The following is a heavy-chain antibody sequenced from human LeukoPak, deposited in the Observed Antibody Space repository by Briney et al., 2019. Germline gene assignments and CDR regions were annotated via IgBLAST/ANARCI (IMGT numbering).Heavy chain of an antibody. CDR2: MYTSGST. V-gene: IGHV4-61*02. Sequence: SETLSLTCTVSGGSISSSSYYWGWIRQPPGKGLEWIGRMYTSGSTNYNPSLKSRVTISVDTSKNQFSLKLSSVTAADTAVYYCARETRSGGSLLRGNWFDPWGQGTLVTVSS. CDR1: GGSISSSSYY. CDR3: ARETRSGGSLLRGNWFDP. J-gene: IGHJ5*02. D-gene: IGHD2-15*01.